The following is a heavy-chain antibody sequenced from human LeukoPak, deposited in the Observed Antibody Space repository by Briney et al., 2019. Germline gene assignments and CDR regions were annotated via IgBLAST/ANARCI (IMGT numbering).Heavy chain of an antibody. J-gene: IGHJ4*02. V-gene: IGHV1-2*02. CDR1: GYTFTGYY. Sequence: ASVKVSCKASGYTFTGYYMHWVRQAPGQGLEWMGWINPNSGGTNYAQKVQGRVTMTRDTSISTAYMQLSRLRSDDTAVYYCAREIVGATLPTTPRGILAYWGPGTLVTVSS. D-gene: IGHD1-26*01. CDR2: INPNSGGT. CDR3: AREIVGATLPTTPRGILAY.